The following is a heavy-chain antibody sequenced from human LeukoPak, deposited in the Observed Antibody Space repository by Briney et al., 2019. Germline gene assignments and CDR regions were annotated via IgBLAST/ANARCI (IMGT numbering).Heavy chain of an antibody. J-gene: IGHJ4*02. D-gene: IGHD2-21*01. CDR3: ARQGSISAFDF. Sequence: SDTLSLTCAVYNGSFSGYRWSWIRQPPGRGLEWMGDIYHSGYTKYNPSLKRRVTISADTSTNQFSLELRALSAADTAVYFCARQGSISAFDFWGRGTLVTVSS. CDR1: NGSFSGYR. CDR2: IYHSGYT. V-gene: IGHV4-34*01.